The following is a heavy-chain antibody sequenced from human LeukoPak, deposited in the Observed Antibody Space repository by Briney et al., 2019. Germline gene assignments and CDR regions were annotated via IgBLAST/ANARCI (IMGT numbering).Heavy chain of an antibody. CDR1: GGSISSTTYY. Sequence: SETLSLTCTVAGGSISSTTYYWGWIRQPPGKGLEWIGSIYYRGSTYYNPSLKSRVTISIDTSKNHFSLTLSSVTAADTAVYYRAREGVYSSGWTDFDYWGQGTLVTVSS. D-gene: IGHD6-19*01. V-gene: IGHV4-39*07. J-gene: IGHJ4*02. CDR2: IYYRGST. CDR3: AREGVYSSGWTDFDY.